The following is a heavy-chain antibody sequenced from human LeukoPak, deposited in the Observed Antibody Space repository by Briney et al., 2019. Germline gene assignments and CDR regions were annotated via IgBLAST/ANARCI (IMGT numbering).Heavy chain of an antibody. CDR2: INHSGST. V-gene: IGHV4-34*01. D-gene: IGHD2-2*01. CDR1: GGSFSGYY. J-gene: IGHJ4*02. Sequence: SETLSLTCAVYGGSFSGYYWSWIRQPPGKGLEWIGEINHSGSTNYNPSLKSRVTISVDTSKNQFSLKLSSVTAVDTAVYYCARGQGYCSSTSCRGGYAFDYWGQGTLVTVSS. CDR3: ARGQGYCSSTSCRGGYAFDY.